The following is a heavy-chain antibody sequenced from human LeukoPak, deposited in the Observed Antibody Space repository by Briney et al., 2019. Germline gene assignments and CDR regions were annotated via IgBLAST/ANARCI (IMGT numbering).Heavy chain of an antibody. V-gene: IGHV4-61*08. CDR3: ARDGGATAFFDY. J-gene: IGHJ4*02. Sequence: SETLSLTCTVSRGSISSSDCYWGWIRQPPGKGLEWIGYIYYSGSTNYNPSLKSRVTISVDTSKNQFSLKLSSVSAADTAVYYCARDGGATAFFDYWGQGTLVTVSS. D-gene: IGHD1-26*01. CDR1: RGSISSSDCY. CDR2: IYYSGST.